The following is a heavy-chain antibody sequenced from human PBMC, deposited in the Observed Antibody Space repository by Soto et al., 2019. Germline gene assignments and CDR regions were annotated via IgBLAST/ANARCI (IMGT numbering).Heavy chain of an antibody. J-gene: IGHJ5*02. Sequence: SETLSLTCAVYGGSFSGDYWSWIRQPPGKGLEWMREINHSGSTNYNPSLKSRVTISVDTSKNQFSLKLSSVTAADTAVYYCARASGYCSSTSCFSHWFDPWGQGTLVTVSS. D-gene: IGHD2-2*03. CDR2: INHSGST. V-gene: IGHV4-34*01. CDR1: GGSFSGDY. CDR3: ARASGYCSSTSCFSHWFDP.